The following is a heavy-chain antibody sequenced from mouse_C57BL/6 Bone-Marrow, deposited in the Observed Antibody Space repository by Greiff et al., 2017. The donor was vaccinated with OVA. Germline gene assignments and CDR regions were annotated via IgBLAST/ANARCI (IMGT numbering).Heavy chain of an antibody. Sequence: VQLQQSGPGLVQPSQSLSITCTVSGFSLTSYGVHWVRQSPGKGLEWLGVIWSGGSTDSNAAFISRLSISKDNSNFQVFFKMNSLQADDTAIYYCDRNSDYCSSYKAMDYWGQGTSVTVSS. V-gene: IGHV2-2*01. J-gene: IGHJ4*01. CDR3: DRNSDYCSSYKAMDY. CDR2: IWSGGST. D-gene: IGHD1-1*01. CDR1: GFSLTSYG.